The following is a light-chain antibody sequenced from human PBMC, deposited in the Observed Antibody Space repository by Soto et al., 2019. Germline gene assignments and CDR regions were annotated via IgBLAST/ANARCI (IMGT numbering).Light chain of an antibody. CDR1: QSVSSSY. V-gene: IGKV3-20*01. CDR2: GAS. J-gene: IGKJ1*01. Sequence: ILLTQSPATLSLSPGERATLSCMASQSVSSSYLAWYQQKPGQAPRLLIYGASSRATGIPDRFSGSGSGTDFTLTISRLEPEDFAVYYCQQYGSSPRTFGQGTKVDIK. CDR3: QQYGSSPRT.